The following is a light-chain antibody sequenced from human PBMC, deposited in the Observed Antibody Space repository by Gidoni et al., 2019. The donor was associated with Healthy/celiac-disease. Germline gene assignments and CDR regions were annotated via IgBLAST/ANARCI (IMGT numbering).Light chain of an antibody. J-gene: IGLJ2*01. Sequence: SSVLTQPRSVSVAPGQTARITCGGNNIGSKSVHWYQQQPGQAPVLVVYDDRDRPSGIPERFSGSNSGNTATLTISRVEAGDEADYYCQVWDSSSDQPRFGGGTKLTVL. CDR1: NIGSKS. V-gene: IGLV3-21*02. CDR2: DDR. CDR3: QVWDSSSDQPR.